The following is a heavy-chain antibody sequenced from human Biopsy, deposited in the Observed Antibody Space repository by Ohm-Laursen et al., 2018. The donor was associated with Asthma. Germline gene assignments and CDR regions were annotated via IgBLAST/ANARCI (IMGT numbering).Heavy chain of an antibody. J-gene: IGHJ3*01. Sequence: SSVKVSCKASGYNFISFAIHWVRQAPGQRLEWMGWVDTGNGDTKYSQKFQGRVTITRDTSASTAYMELRSLRSEDTATYYCARTYYDFLTGQVKDVFGVWGQGTMVTVSS. D-gene: IGHD3-9*01. CDR1: GYNFISFA. V-gene: IGHV1-3*04. CDR2: VDTGNGDT. CDR3: ARTYYDFLTGQVKDVFGV.